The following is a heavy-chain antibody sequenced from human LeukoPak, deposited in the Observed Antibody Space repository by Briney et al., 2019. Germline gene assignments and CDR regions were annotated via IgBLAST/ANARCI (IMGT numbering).Heavy chain of an antibody. D-gene: IGHD1-26*01. CDR1: GGSISSGGYY. Sequence: SETLSLTCTVSGGSISSGGYYWSWIRQHPGKGLEWIGYIYYSGSTYYNPSLKSRVTISLDMSKNQFSLKLSSVTAADTAVYYCARAAKTGSYLFDYWGQGALVTVSS. V-gene: IGHV4-31*03. J-gene: IGHJ4*02. CDR2: IYYSGST. CDR3: ARAAKTGSYLFDY.